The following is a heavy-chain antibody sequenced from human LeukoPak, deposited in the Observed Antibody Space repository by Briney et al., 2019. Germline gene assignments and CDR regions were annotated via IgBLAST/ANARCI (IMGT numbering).Heavy chain of an antibody. D-gene: IGHD3-22*01. CDR2: IKEDGSEK. CDR3: AREYGYYFDS. CDR1: GFTFGSYS. V-gene: IGHV3-7*01. Sequence: GGSLRLSCAASGFTFGSYSMTWVRQAPGKGLEWVANIKEDGSEKYYVDSVTGRFTISRDNAKNLLYLQMNSLRAEDTAVYFCAREYGYYFDSWGQGTLVTVSS. J-gene: IGHJ4*02.